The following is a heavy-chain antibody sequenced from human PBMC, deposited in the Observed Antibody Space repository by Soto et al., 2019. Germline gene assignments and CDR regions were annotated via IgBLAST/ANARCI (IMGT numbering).Heavy chain of an antibody. CDR2: VSYHGTNK. CDR1: GFTFSSYG. Sequence: QVQLVESGGGVVQPGRYLRLSCAASGFTFSSYGMHWVRQAPGKGLEWVALVSYHGTNKYYGDSVNGRFTISRDNSKNTMYLQMNSLRAEDTAVYYCARGLPYDSSGYFFDYWGLGTLDTVSS. CDR3: ARGLPYDSSGYFFDY. V-gene: IGHV3-30*03. D-gene: IGHD3-22*01. J-gene: IGHJ4*02.